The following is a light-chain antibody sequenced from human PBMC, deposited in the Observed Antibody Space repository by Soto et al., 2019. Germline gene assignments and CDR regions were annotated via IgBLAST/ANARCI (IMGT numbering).Light chain of an antibody. V-gene: IGKV3-11*01. CDR3: QQRRSRPLT. CDR1: QSISSY. CDR2: DAS. J-gene: IGKJ4*01. Sequence: EIVLTQSPATLSLSPGERATLSCRASQSISSYLAWYQQKPGQAPRLLIYDASNRATGIPARFSGSGSGTDFTLTISSLEPEDFALYYCQQRRSRPLTFGGGTKVEIK.